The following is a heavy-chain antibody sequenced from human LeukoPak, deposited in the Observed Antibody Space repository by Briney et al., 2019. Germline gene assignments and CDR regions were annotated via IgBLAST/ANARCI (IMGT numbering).Heavy chain of an antibody. CDR2: ISSTSGTI. V-gene: IGHV3-11*04. CDR3: ALTFHGEWLFRKSFDY. D-gene: IGHD6-19*01. Sequence: GRSLRLSCAVSGFTFSDNYMSWVRQAPGKGLEWLSYISSTSGTIYYADSVKGRFTISRDNVKNSLFLQMNSLRDEDTAVYYCALTFHGEWLFRKSFDYWGQGTLVTVTS. CDR1: GFTFSDNY. J-gene: IGHJ4*02.